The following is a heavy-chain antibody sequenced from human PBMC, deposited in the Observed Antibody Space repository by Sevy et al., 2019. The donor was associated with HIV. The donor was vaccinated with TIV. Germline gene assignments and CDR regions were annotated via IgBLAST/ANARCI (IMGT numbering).Heavy chain of an antibody. CDR2: IHYTGSS. Sequence: SETLSLTCTVSGGPISSYYWSWLRQPPGKGLQYIGYIHYTGSSNYNPSLKSRVTIPLDTSKNQFSLKVTSVTAADTAVYYCARAPPVRSGDDSLNWFDPWGQGTLVTVSS. V-gene: IGHV4-59*01. CDR1: GGPISSYY. D-gene: IGHD5-12*01. J-gene: IGHJ5*02. CDR3: ARAPPVRSGDDSLNWFDP.